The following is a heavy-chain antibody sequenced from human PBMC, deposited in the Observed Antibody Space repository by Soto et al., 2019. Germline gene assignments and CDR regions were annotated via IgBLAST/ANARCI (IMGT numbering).Heavy chain of an antibody. CDR3: AKDRVSEHNNGWPQGS. D-gene: IGHD6-19*01. J-gene: IGHJ4*02. CDR2: IRNDIYDETT. V-gene: IGHV3-49*04. Sequence: PGGSLRLSCTASGFTFGDYAINWVRQVPGKGLEWLGFIRNDIYDETTEYAASVKGRIIISRDDSKSMAYLQMDSLRADDTAVYYCAKDRVSEHNNGWPQGSWGQGTQVTVSS. CDR1: GFTFGDYA.